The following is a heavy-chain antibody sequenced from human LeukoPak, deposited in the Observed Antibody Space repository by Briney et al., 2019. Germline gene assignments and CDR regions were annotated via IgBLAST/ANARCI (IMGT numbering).Heavy chain of an antibody. CDR2: ISSSSSYI. Sequence: AGGSLRLSCAASGFTFSSHSMNWVRQAPGKGLEWVSSISSSSSYIYYADSVKGRFTISRDNAKNSLYLQMNSLRAEDTAVYYCARDSSGYYSSFDYWGQGTLVTVSS. CDR1: GFTFSSHS. V-gene: IGHV3-21*01. D-gene: IGHD3-22*01. CDR3: ARDSSGYYSSFDY. J-gene: IGHJ4*02.